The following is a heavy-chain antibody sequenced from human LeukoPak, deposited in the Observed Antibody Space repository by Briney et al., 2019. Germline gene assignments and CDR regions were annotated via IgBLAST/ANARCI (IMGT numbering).Heavy chain of an antibody. CDR1: GGSISSGDYY. D-gene: IGHD5-12*01. Sequence: SETLYLTCTVSGGSISSGDYYWSWIRQPPGKGLEWIGYIYYSGSTYYNPSLKSRVTISVDTSKNQFSLKLSSVTAADTAVYYCARDVDPPNNWFDPWGQGTLVTVSS. V-gene: IGHV4-30-4*08. CDR2: IYYSGST. CDR3: ARDVDPPNNWFDP. J-gene: IGHJ5*02.